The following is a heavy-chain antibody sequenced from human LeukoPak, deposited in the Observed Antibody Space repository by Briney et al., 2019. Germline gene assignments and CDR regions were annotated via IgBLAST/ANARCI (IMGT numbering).Heavy chain of an antibody. D-gene: IGHD6-13*01. V-gene: IGHV3-23*01. CDR3: ANTGYSSSWGEYFQH. Sequence: PGGSLRLSCAASGFTFSSYAMSWVRQAPGKGLEWVSAIGGSGGSTYYADSVKGRFTISRDNSKNTLYLQMNSLRAEDTAVYYCANTGYSSSWGEYFQHWGQGTLVTVSS. CDR1: GFTFSSYA. CDR2: IGGSGGST. J-gene: IGHJ1*01.